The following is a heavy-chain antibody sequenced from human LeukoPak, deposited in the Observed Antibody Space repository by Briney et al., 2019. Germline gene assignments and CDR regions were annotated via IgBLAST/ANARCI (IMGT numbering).Heavy chain of an antibody. CDR2: INPSGGST. D-gene: IGHD3-10*01. CDR3: ARLMYYYGSGGRNAFDI. CDR1: GYTFTSYY. Sequence: ASVKVSCKASGYTFTSYYMHWVRQAPGQGLEWMGIINPSGGSTSYAQKFQGRVTMTRDMSTSTVYMELSSLRSEDTAVYYCARLMYYYGSGGRNAFDIWGQGTMVTVSS. J-gene: IGHJ3*02. V-gene: IGHV1-46*01.